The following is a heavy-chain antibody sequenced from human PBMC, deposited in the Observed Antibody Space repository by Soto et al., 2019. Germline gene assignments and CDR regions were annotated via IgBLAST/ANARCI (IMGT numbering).Heavy chain of an antibody. CDR3: ARGYGRNLDY. D-gene: IGHD3-10*01. V-gene: IGHV4-34*01. Sequence: QVQLHQWGAGLLNPSETLSLTCAVYGGSCSCYYCTWIRQPPVKGLEWIGAINQSGSTNYNPSLKSRVTISVDTSKNQSSLKLSSVTAADPAVYYCARGYGRNLDYWGQGTLVTVSS. CDR2: INQSGST. CDR1: GGSCSCYY. J-gene: IGHJ4*02.